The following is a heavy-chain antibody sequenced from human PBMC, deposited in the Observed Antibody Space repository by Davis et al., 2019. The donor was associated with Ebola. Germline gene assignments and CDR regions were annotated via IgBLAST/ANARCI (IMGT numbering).Heavy chain of an antibody. CDR2: ISSYGGIT. Sequence: PGGSLRLSCAASGFTFNKYWMHWVRQAPGKGLVYVSRISSYGGITSYAASVKCRFTISRDHAKSTRYLQMNSLTAEDTAVYYCVRTTYGAPEYWGQGTLVTVSS. D-gene: IGHD4-17*01. CDR3: VRTTYGAPEY. J-gene: IGHJ4*02. V-gene: IGHV3-74*01. CDR1: GFTFNKYW.